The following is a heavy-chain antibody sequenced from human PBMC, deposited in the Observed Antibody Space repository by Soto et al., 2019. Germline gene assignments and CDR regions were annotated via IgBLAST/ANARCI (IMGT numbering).Heavy chain of an antibody. V-gene: IGHV4-59*12. Sequence: SETLSLTCTVSGGSISSYYWSWIRQPPGKGLEWIGYIYYSGSTNYNPSLKSRVTISVDTSKNQFSLKLSSVTAADTAVYYCARGRDYDFWSGYYSYYYYMDVWGKGTTVTVSS. CDR1: GGSISSYY. CDR3: ARGRDYDFWSGYYSYYYYMDV. J-gene: IGHJ6*03. CDR2: IYYSGST. D-gene: IGHD3-3*01.